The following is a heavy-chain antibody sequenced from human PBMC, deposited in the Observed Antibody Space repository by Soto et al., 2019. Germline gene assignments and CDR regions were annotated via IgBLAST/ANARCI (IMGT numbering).Heavy chain of an antibody. J-gene: IGHJ4*02. Sequence: SETLSLTCTVSGYSITSGHYWGWVRQPPGKGLEWIGSIYHSGSTYYDPSLKRRFAISVDTSKNQFSLKMSSVTAADTAVYYCARVGFRGSYHYYFESWGQGTLVTVSS. V-gene: IGHV4-38-2*02. CDR2: IYHSGST. D-gene: IGHD1-26*01. CDR3: ARVGFRGSYHYYFES. CDR1: GYSITSGHY.